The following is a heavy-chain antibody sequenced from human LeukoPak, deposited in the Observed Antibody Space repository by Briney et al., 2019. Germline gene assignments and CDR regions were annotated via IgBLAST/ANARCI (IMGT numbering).Heavy chain of an antibody. CDR2: ISAYNGNT. Sequence: ASVKVSCKASGYTFTSYGISWVRQAPGQGLEWMGWISAYNGNTNYAQKLQGRVTMTTDTSTSTAYMELRSLRSDDTAVYYCARGKWELLRETSAFAFDIWGQGTMVTVSS. CDR3: ARGKWELLRETSAFAFDI. J-gene: IGHJ3*02. V-gene: IGHV1-18*01. D-gene: IGHD1-26*01. CDR1: GYTFTSYG.